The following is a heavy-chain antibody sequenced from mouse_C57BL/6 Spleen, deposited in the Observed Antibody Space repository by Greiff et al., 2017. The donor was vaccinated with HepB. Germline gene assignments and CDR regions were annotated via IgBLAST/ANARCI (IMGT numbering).Heavy chain of an antibody. J-gene: IGHJ2*01. CDR2: IDPNSGGT. V-gene: IGHV1-72*01. CDR1: GYTFPSYW. Sequence: QQSCKASGYTFPSYWMHWVKQRPGRGLEWIGRIDPNSGGTKYNEKFKSKATLTVDKPSSTAYMQLSSLTSEDSAVYYCARGPVYGHGGLDYWGQGTTLTVSS. CDR3: ARGPVYGHGGLDY. D-gene: IGHD2-2*01.